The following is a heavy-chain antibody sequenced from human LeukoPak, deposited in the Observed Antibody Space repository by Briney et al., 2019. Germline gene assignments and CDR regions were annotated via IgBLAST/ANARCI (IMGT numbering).Heavy chain of an antibody. CDR3: TKREVVGATKTYSDY. CDR2: ITGSGGTT. J-gene: IGHJ4*02. V-gene: IGHV3-23*01. CDR1: GFTFRSYV. D-gene: IGHD1-26*01. Sequence: PGGSLRLSCAASGFTFRSYVMSWVRQAPGKGLEWVSSITGSGGTTYYADSVKGRFTISRDNSKNTLYLQMNSLRAEDTAVYYCTKREVVGATKTYSDYWGQGTLVTVSS.